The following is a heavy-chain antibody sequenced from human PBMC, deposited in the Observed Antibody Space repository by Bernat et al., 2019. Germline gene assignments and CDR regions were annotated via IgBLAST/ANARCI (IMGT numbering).Heavy chain of an antibody. V-gene: IGHV3-23*05. CDR1: GFTFNNFA. CDR3: AKGWSRGDYIYFFDS. CDR2: YDFKTNWG. J-gene: IGHJ4*02. Sequence: EVQLLESGGGFVQPWGSLRLSCVASGFTFNNFAMGWVPQAPGKGLDWLLVYDFKTNWGKYADPVMGRFTMSRDLSKNTVYLQMKGLRAEDSAVYYCAKGWSRGDYIYFFDSWGQGNSVHVSS. D-gene: IGHD5-12*01.